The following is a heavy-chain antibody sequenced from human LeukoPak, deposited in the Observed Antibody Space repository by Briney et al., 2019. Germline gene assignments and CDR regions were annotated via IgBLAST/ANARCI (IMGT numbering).Heavy chain of an antibody. CDR3: ARGTRSGWDSGWFDP. CDR1: GYTFTIYY. V-gene: IGHV1-46*01. J-gene: IGHJ5*02. Sequence: ASVNVSCKASGYTFTIYYMHWVRQAPGQGLEWMGIINPSGGSTSYAQKFQGRVTMTRDTSTSTVYMELSSLRSEDTAVYYCARGTRSGWDSGWFDPWGQGALVTVS. CDR2: INPSGGST. D-gene: IGHD6-19*01.